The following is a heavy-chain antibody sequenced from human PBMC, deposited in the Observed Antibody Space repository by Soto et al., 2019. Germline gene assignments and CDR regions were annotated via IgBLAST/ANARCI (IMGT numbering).Heavy chain of an antibody. J-gene: IGHJ6*02. Sequence: QVQLVQSGAEVKKPGSSVKVSCKASGGTFSSYAISWVRQAPGQGLEWMGGIIPIFGTANYAQKFQGRVTITADESXXTXYXXLRSLRSEDTAVYYCARVLGYCRGGSCYGFGGMDVWGQGTTVTVSS. CDR2: IIPIFGTA. D-gene: IGHD2-15*01. V-gene: IGHV1-69*12. CDR1: GGTFSSYA. CDR3: ARVLGYCRGGSCYGFGGMDV.